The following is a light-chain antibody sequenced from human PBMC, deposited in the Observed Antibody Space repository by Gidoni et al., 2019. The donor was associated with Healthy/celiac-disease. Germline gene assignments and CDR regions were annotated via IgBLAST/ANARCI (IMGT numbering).Light chain of an antibody. CDR2: DAS. J-gene: IGKJ4*01. V-gene: IGKV3-11*01. CDR1: QSVSSY. CDR3: QQRSNWPRGRLT. Sequence: EIVLTQSPATLSLSPGERATLSCRASQSVSSYLAWYQQKPGQAPRLLIYDASNRATGIPARFSGSGSGTDFTLTISSLEPEDFAVYYCQQRSNWPRGRLTFXGXTKVEIK.